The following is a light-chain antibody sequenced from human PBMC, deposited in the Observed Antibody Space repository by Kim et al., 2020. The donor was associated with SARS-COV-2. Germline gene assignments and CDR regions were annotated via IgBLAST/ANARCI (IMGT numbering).Light chain of an antibody. CDR1: SLRSYY. V-gene: IGLV3-19*01. CDR3: NCRDRDDNVG. J-gene: IGLJ2*01. CDR2: GKN. Sequence: SSELTQDPAVSVALGQTVRITCQGDSLRSYYATWYQQKPGQAPIVVIYGKNNRPSGIPDRFSGSSSGNTASLTITGTPAGGEADYYCNCRDRDDNVGFGG.